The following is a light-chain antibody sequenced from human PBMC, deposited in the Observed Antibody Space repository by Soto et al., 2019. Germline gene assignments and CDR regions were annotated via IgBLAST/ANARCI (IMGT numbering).Light chain of an antibody. J-gene: IGLJ1*01. V-gene: IGLV2-8*01. Sequence: QSALTQPPSASGSPGQSVTISCTGTTSDVGGYNYVSWYQQHPGKAPKLMIYEVIKRPSGVPDRFSGSKSGNTASLTVSGLKAEDEADYYCTSYVPSYNYVFGTGTKVTVL. CDR3: TSYVPSYNYV. CDR1: TSDVGGYNY. CDR2: EVI.